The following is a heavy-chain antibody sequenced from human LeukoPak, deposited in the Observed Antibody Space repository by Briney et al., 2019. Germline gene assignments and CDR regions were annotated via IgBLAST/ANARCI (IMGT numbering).Heavy chain of an antibody. V-gene: IGHV3-21*01. CDR2: ISSSSSYI. D-gene: IGHD3-22*01. CDR3: AREGDSSGQYYFDY. CDR1: GFTFSSYS. J-gene: IGHJ4*02. Sequence: PGGSLRLSCAASGFTFSSYSMNWVRQAPGKGLEWVSSISSSSSYIYYADSVKGRFTISRDNSKNTLYLQMNSLRAEDTAVYYCAREGDSSGQYYFDYWGQGTLVTVSS.